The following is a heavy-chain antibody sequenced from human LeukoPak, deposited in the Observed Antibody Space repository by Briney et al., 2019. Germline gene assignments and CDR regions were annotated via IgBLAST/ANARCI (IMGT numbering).Heavy chain of an antibody. CDR1: GFTFSIYS. V-gene: IGHV3-23*01. CDR2: ISGSDRST. D-gene: IGHD5/OR15-5a*01. J-gene: IGHJ3*02. Sequence: GGSLRLSCAASGFTFSIYSMSWVRQAPGKGLEWVSGISGSDRSTYYADSVKGRFIISRDNSKNTLYLQMNSLRAEDTAVYYCAKDTSVGAFDIWGQGTMVTVSS. CDR3: AKDTSVGAFDI.